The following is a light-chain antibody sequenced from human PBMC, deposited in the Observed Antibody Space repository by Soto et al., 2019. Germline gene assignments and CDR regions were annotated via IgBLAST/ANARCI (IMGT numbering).Light chain of an antibody. J-gene: IGLJ1*01. V-gene: IGLV2-14*01. Sequence: QSVLTHPASVPGSPAQSITISCTGTSSDVGAYNYVSWYQQHPGKAPKLMIYEVINRPSGVSNRFSGSKSGNTASLTISGLQAEDEADYYCGSYTSASTLVFGTGTKVTVL. CDR2: EVI. CDR1: SSDVGAYNY. CDR3: GSYTSASTLV.